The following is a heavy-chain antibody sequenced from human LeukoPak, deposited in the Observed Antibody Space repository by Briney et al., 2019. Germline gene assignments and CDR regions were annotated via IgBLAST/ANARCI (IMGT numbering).Heavy chain of an antibody. CDR1: GFTFSSYA. CDR2: ISGSGGST. V-gene: IGHV3-23*01. Sequence: PGGSLRLSCSASGFTFSSYAMSWVRQAPGKGLEWVSAISGSGGSTYYADSVKGRFTISRDNSKNTLYLQMNSLRAEDTAVYYCAKITRGVVVVAATSYFDYWGQGTLVTVSS. CDR3: AKITRGVVVVAATSYFDY. D-gene: IGHD2-15*01. J-gene: IGHJ4*02.